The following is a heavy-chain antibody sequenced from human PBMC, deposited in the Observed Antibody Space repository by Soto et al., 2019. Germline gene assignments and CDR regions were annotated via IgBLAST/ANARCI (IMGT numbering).Heavy chain of an antibody. J-gene: IGHJ5*02. CDR2: INSDGSST. Sequence: GGSLRLSCAAPGFTFSSYWMHWVRQAPGKGLVWVSRINSDGSSTSYADSVKGRFTISRDNAKNTLYLRMNSLRAEDTAVYYCARVPKYYYGSGSFYNWFDPWGQGTLVTVSS. CDR1: GFTFSSYW. CDR3: ARVPKYYYGSGSFYNWFDP. V-gene: IGHV3-74*01. D-gene: IGHD3-10*01.